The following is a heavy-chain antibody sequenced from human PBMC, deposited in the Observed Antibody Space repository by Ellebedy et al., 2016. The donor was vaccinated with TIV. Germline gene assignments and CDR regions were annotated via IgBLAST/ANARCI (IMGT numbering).Heavy chain of an antibody. CDR1: GGSFSGYY. J-gene: IGHJ4*02. Sequence: SETLSLXCAAYGGSFSGYYWSWIRQPPGKGLEWIGEINHSGSTHYNPSLKSRVTISVDTSKNQFSLKVSSVTAADTAVYYCARVYYDTSGYYSTFDYWGQGTLVTVSS. CDR2: INHSGST. D-gene: IGHD3-22*01. CDR3: ARVYYDTSGYYSTFDY. V-gene: IGHV4-34*01.